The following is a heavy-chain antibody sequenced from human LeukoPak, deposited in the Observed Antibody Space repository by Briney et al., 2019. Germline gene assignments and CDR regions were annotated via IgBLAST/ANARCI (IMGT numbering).Heavy chain of an antibody. Sequence: PSATLSLTCTVSGCSISSYYWNWIRQPPGEGLEWIGYFHYSGSTNYNPSHKSRVTISVDTSKNQFSLKLSSVTAADTAVYYCARGRIGGPKAPFDYWGQGTLVTVSS. CDR2: FHYSGST. J-gene: IGHJ4*02. V-gene: IGHV4-59*01. CDR1: GCSISSYY. D-gene: IGHD3-16*01. CDR3: ARGRIGGPKAPFDY.